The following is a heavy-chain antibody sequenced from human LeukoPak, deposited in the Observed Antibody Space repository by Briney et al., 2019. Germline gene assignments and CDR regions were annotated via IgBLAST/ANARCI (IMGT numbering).Heavy chain of an antibody. D-gene: IGHD4-17*01. CDR1: GYTFTSYA. J-gene: IGHJ4*02. V-gene: IGHV1-3*01. Sequence: ASVKVSCTASGYTFTSYAMHWVRQAPGQRLEWMGWINAGNGNTKYSQKFQGRVTITRDTSASTAYMELSSLRSEDTAVYYCACSVTTQFQGDYWGQGTLATVSS. CDR2: INAGNGNT. CDR3: ACSVTTQFQGDY.